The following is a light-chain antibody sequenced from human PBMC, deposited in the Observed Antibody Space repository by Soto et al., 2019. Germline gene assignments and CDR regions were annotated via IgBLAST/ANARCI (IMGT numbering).Light chain of an antibody. CDR3: SSYTSSITPYVV. V-gene: IGLV2-14*01. Sequence: QSVLTQPASVSGSPGQSITISCTGTSSDVGGSNYVSWYQQQPGKAPKLMIYEVSNRPSGVSNRFSGSKSGNTASLTISGLQAEDEADYYCSSYTSSITPYVVFGGGTKLTVL. CDR2: EVS. J-gene: IGLJ2*01. CDR1: SSDVGGSNY.